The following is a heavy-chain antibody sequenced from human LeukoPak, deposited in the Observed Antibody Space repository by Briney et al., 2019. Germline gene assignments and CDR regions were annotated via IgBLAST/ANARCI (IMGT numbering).Heavy chain of an antibody. J-gene: IGHJ4*02. Sequence: PGGSLRLSCAASGFPFSSYWMSWVRQAPGKGLEWVANIKQDGSEKYYVDSVKGRFTISRDNAKNSLYLQMNSLRAEDTAVYYCARVRFPLIAAAGTLDYWGQGTLVTVSS. CDR3: ARVRFPLIAAAGTLDY. CDR2: IKQDGSEK. CDR1: GFPFSSYW. V-gene: IGHV3-7*01. D-gene: IGHD6-13*01.